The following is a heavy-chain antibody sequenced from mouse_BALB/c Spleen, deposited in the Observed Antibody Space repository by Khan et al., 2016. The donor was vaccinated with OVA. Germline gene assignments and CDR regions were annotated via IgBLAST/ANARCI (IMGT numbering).Heavy chain of an antibody. D-gene: IGHD2-10*01. CDR1: GYTFTNYG. CDR3: ARPPYFSYVMVY. CDR2: INTYTGEP. Sequence: QIQLVQSGPELKKPGETVKISCKASGYTFTNYGMNWVKQTPGQGLKWMGWINTYTGEPTYVDDFKGRLAFSLETSASTAYLQINNLKNEDTATYFCARPPYFSYVMVYWGQGTSVTVSS. J-gene: IGHJ4*01. V-gene: IGHV9-3-1*01.